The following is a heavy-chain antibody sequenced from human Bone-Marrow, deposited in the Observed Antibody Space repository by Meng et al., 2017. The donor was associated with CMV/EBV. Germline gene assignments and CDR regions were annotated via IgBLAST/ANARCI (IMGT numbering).Heavy chain of an antibody. CDR2: IGTTGDT. CDR1: GFTFRNYD. Sequence: GGSLSLSCAASGFTFRNYDMHWVRQRPGKGLEWVSGIGTTGDTHYPDSVKGRFTTSRDSARNSVYLQMDNVRPADTAVYYCTRGTEFWDGYYYFDSWGQGTLVTVSS. D-gene: IGHD3/OR15-3a*01. V-gene: IGHV3-13*02. CDR3: TRGTEFWDGYYYFDS. J-gene: IGHJ4*02.